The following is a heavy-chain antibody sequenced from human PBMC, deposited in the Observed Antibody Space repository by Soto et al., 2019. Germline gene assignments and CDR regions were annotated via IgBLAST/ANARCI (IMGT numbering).Heavy chain of an antibody. CDR3: ARKWYVATDY. CDR2: INHSGST. Sequence: SETLSLTCAVYGGSFSGYYWSWIRQPPGKGLEWIGEINHSGSTNYNPSLKSRVTISVDTSKNQFSLKLSSVTAADTAVYYCARKWYVATDYWGQGTLVTVSS. D-gene: IGHD2-15*01. CDR1: GGSFSGYY. J-gene: IGHJ4*02. V-gene: IGHV4-34*01.